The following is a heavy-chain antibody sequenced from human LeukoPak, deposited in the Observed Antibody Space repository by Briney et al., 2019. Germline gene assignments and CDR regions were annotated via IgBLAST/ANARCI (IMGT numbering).Heavy chain of an antibody. CDR2: IYCSGST. CDR1: GGSVSSGGYY. V-gene: IGHV4-31*03. CDR3: ARGRGAGATISDY. J-gene: IGHJ4*02. Sequence: SQTLSLTCTVSGGSVSSGGYYWIWIRQHPGKGLEWIGYIYCSGSTYYSPSLKSRVTISLDTSKNQFSLRLSSVTAADTAVYYCARGRGAGATISDYWGQGTLVTVSS. D-gene: IGHD1-26*01.